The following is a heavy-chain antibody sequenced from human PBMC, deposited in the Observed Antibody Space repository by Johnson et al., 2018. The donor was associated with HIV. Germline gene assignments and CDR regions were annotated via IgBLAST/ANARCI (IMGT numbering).Heavy chain of an antibody. Sequence: QVQLVESGGGVVQPGRSLRLSCAASGFTFSSYAMHWVRQAPGKGLEWVAVISYDGSNKYYADSVKGRFTISRDNSKNTLYLQMNSLRAEDTAVYYCARDLAGHNAFDIWGQGTIVTVSS. J-gene: IGHJ3*02. V-gene: IGHV3-30*14. CDR2: ISYDGSNK. D-gene: IGHD6-19*01. CDR1: GFTFSSYA. CDR3: ARDLAGHNAFDI.